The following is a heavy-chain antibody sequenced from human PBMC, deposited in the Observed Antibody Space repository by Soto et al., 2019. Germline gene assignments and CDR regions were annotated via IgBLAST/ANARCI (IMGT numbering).Heavy chain of an antibody. J-gene: IGHJ6*02. Sequence: PSETLSLTCTVSGGSISSSSYYWGWIRQPPGKGLEWIGSIYYSGSTYYNPSLKSRVTISVDTSKSQFSLKLSSVTAADTAVYYCARRTRSSAYSSSWYPTRHCGMDVWGQGTTVTVSS. CDR3: ARRTRSSAYSSSWYPTRHCGMDV. CDR2: IYYSGST. CDR1: GGSISSSSYY. V-gene: IGHV4-39*01. D-gene: IGHD6-13*01.